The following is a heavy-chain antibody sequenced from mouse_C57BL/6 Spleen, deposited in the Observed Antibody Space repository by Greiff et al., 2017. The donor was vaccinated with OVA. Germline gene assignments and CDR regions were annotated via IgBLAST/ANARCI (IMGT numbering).Heavy chain of an antibody. D-gene: IGHD1-1*01. CDR3: ARDYGSSFAWFAY. CDR1: GYTFTSYW. J-gene: IGHJ3*01. CDR2: IDPSDSYT. V-gene: IGHV1-69*01. Sequence: VQLKQPGAELVMPGASVKLSCKASGYTFTSYWMHWVKQRPGQGLEWIGEIDPSDSYTNYNQKFKGKSTLTVDKSSSTAYMQLSSLTSEDSAVYYCARDYGSSFAWFAYWGQGTLVTVSA.